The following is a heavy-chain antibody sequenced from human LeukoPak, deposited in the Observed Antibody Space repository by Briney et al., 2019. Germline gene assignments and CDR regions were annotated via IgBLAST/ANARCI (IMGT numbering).Heavy chain of an antibody. CDR2: IGSSGGTK. D-gene: IGHD3-3*01. CDR1: GFTFGGYD. J-gene: IGHJ4*02. Sequence: GGSLRLSCAASGFTFGGYDMNWVRQAPGKGLEWVSYIGSSGGTKYYADPVKGRFTISRDNAKNSMSLQMNSLRAEDTAVYYCARVFGGIFDFWGQGTLVTVSS. CDR3: ARVFGGIFDF. V-gene: IGHV3-48*03.